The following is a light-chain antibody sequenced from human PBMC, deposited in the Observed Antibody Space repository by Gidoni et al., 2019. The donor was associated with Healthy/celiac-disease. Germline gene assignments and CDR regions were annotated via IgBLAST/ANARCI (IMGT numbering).Light chain of an antibody. V-gene: IGKV1-33*01. J-gene: IGKJ1*01. CDR1: QDISNY. CDR3: QQYDNLPWT. CDR2: DAS. Sequence: DIQMTQSPSSLSASVGDRVTITCQASQDISNYLNWYQQKPGKAPKLLIYDASNLETGVPSRFSGSGSGTDFTFTISSLQPEDIATYYCQQYDNLPWTFGQXTKVEIK.